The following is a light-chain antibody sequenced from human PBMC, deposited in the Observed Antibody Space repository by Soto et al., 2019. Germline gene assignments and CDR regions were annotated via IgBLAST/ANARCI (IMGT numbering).Light chain of an antibody. CDR1: NIGSKS. V-gene: IGLV3-21*04. CDR2: YDS. Sequence: SYELTQPPSVSVAPGKTARITCGGNNIGSKSVHWYQQKPGQAPVLVIYYDSDRPSGIPERFSGSNSGNTATLTISRVAAGDEADDYCQVWDSSSGHPEVFGGGTKPTVL. J-gene: IGLJ2*01. CDR3: QVWDSSSGHPEV.